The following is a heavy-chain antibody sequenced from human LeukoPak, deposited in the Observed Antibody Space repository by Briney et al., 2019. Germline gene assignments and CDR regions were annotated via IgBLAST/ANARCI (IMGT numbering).Heavy chain of an antibody. CDR2: ISGWGGST. CDR3: AKALRLTFDY. CDR1: GFTFSSYA. Sequence: WGSLSLSCAASGFTFSSYAMSWVRQAPGKGLEWVSVISGWGGSTSYADSVKGRFTNSRDNSKTTLYLPMNSVSAEVTAVYYCAKALRLTFDYWGQGTLVTVSS. J-gene: IGHJ4*02. V-gene: IGHV3-23*01.